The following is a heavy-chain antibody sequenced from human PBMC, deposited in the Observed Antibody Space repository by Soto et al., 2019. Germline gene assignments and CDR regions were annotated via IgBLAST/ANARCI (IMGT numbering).Heavy chain of an antibody. V-gene: IGHV4-34*01. Sequence: PSETLSLTCAVYGGSFSGYYWSWIRQPPGKGLEWIGEINHSGSTNYNPSLKSRVTISVDTSKNQFSLKLSSVTAADTAVYYCARRMYYYDSSGYYYRTHNWFDPWGQGTLVTVFS. J-gene: IGHJ5*02. CDR2: INHSGST. CDR1: GGSFSGYY. CDR3: ARRMYYYDSSGYYYRTHNWFDP. D-gene: IGHD3-22*01.